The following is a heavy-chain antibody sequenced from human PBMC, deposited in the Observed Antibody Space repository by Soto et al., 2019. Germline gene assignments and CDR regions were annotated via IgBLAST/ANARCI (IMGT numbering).Heavy chain of an antibody. CDR1: GGSISSGGYY. Sequence: PSETLSLTCTVSGGSISSGGYYWSWIRQHPGKGLEWIGYIYYSGSTYYNPSLKSRVTISVDTSKNQFSLKLSSVTAADTAVYYCARGQIWFEELLYYWFDPWGQGTLVTVSS. V-gene: IGHV4-31*03. D-gene: IGHD3-10*01. CDR2: IYYSGST. J-gene: IGHJ5*02. CDR3: ARGQIWFEELLYYWFDP.